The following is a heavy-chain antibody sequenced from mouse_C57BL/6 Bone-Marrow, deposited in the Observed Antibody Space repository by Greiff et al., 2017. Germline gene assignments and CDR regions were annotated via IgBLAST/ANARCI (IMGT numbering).Heavy chain of an antibody. J-gene: IGHJ1*03. D-gene: IGHD2-3*01. CDR3: TTIYDDYYDWYVDV. CDR1: GFNIKDYY. Sequence: VQLQQSGAELVRPGASVKLSCTASGFNIKDYYMHWVKQRPEQGLEWIGRIDPEDGDTEYAPKFQGKATMTADTSSNTAYLQLSSLTSEDTAVYYCTTIYDDYYDWYVDVWGRGTTVTVTA. V-gene: IGHV14-1*01. CDR2: IDPEDGDT.